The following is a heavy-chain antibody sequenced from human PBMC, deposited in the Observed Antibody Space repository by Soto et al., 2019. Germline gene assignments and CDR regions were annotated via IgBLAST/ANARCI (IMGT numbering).Heavy chain of an antibody. D-gene: IGHD1-20*01. CDR3: ARGGIITNWFDP. CDR1: GGSISSGGYY. Sequence: KASETLSLTCTVSGGSISSGGYYWSWIRQHPGKGLEWIWYIYYSGSTYYNPSLKSRVTTSVDTSKNQFSLKLSSVTAADTAVYYCARGGIITNWFDPWGQGTLVTVS. CDR2: IYYSGST. J-gene: IGHJ5*02. V-gene: IGHV4-31*03.